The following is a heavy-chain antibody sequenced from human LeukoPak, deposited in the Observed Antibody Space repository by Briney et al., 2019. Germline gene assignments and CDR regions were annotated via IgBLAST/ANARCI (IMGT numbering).Heavy chain of an antibody. CDR3: ATEGDYSLDY. D-gene: IGHD1-1*01. J-gene: IGHJ4*02. CDR1: GYSLSELL. V-gene: IGHV1-24*01. CDR2: IDHENGAE. Sequence: SVKVSCKVSGYSLSELLIHWVRQPPGKGLEWMAGIDHENGAEVSAQKVEGRVTMTKDTSTDSAYMELSGLRPDDTAIYYCATEGDYSLDYWGQGTLVTVSS.